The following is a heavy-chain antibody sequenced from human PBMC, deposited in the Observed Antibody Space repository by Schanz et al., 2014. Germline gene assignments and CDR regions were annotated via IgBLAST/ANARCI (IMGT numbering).Heavy chain of an antibody. D-gene: IGHD3-9*01. CDR1: GFTFITFA. V-gene: IGHV3-23*01. CDR2: IGGDASRT. J-gene: IGHJ4*02. Sequence: EMQLLESGGGLVQPGGSLRLSCAASGFTFITFAMSWVRQAPGKGPEWVSAIGGDASRTYYADSVKGRFTISRDNSKNTLYLQMNSLRAEDTAVYYCARTTNPFNFDSWPYLDYWGQGTLVTVSS. CDR3: ARTTNPFNFDSWPYLDY.